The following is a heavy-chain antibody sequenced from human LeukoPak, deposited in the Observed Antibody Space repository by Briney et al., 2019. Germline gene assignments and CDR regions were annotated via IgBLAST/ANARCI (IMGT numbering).Heavy chain of an antibody. CDR3: GRLMAGLD. CDR2: IYYSGST. V-gene: IGHV4-59*08. J-gene: IGHJ4*02. CDR1: GGSISSYY. Sequence: SETLSLTCTVSGGSISSYYWSWIRQPPGKGLEWIGYIYYSGSTNYNPSLKSRVTISVDTPKNQFFLTLNSVTAADTAVYYCGRLMAGLDWGQGTLVTVSS. D-gene: IGHD6-19*01.